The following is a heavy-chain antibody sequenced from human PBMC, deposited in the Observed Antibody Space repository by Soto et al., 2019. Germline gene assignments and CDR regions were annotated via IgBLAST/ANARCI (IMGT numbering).Heavy chain of an antibody. D-gene: IGHD3-3*01. J-gene: IGHJ5*02. V-gene: IGHV1-24*01. CDR1: GYTLTELS. Sequence: ASVKVSCKVSGYTLTELSMHWVRQAPGKGLEWMGGFDPEDGETIYAQKFQGRVTTTEDTSTDTAYMELSSLRSEDTAVYYCAGLHTYYDFWSGYPTPGSGWFDPWGQGTLVTVSS. CDR2: FDPEDGET. CDR3: AGLHTYYDFWSGYPTPGSGWFDP.